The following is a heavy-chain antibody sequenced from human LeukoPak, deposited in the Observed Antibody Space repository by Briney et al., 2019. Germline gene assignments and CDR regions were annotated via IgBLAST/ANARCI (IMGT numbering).Heavy chain of an antibody. V-gene: IGHV1-18*01. CDR3: ARGVILTGYYKLFDY. Sequence: GASVKVSCKASGYTFTSYGISWVRQAPGQGLEWMGWISAYNGNTNYAQKLQGRVTMTTDTSTSTAYMELRSLRSDDTAVYYCARGVILTGYYKLFDYWGQGTLVTVSS. CDR1: GYTFTSYG. D-gene: IGHD3-9*01. J-gene: IGHJ4*02. CDR2: ISAYNGNT.